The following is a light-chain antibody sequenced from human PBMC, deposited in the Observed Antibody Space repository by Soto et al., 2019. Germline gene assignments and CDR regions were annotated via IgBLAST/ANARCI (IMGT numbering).Light chain of an antibody. CDR3: AAWDDSLNGPV. CDR2: YDD. V-gene: IGLV1-36*01. Sequence: QPVLTQPPSVSEAPRQRVTISCSGSSSNIGNNAVNWYQQLPGKAPKLLIYYDDLLPSGVSDRFSGSKSGTSASLGISGLQSEDEADYYCAAWDDSLNGPVFGGGTQLTVL. J-gene: IGLJ2*01. CDR1: SSNIGNNA.